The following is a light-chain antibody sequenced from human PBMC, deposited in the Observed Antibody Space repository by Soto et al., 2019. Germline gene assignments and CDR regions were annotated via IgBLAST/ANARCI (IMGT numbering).Light chain of an antibody. J-gene: IGKJ2*01. Sequence: DIVMTQSPEYLAVSLGERSTLNCTFSQNLLYSSNNKNLIAWYQQKPGQPPKLLIYWASTRESGVPDRFSGSGSGRDFTLTISSLQDEDVAVYYCQQYYSPPRYTVGQGTRLEIK. V-gene: IGKV4-1*01. CDR3: QQYYSPPRYT. CDR2: WAS. CDR1: QNLLYSSNNKNL.